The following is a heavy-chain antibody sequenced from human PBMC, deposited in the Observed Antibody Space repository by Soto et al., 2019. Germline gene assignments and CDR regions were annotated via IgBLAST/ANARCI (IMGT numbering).Heavy chain of an antibody. D-gene: IGHD4-17*01. J-gene: IGHJ4*02. CDR3: ARRRASDYGGNNHPYYFDY. CDR2: ISYSGGT. V-gene: IGHV4-39*01. Sequence: TLSLTCSVSGDSISGSSFYWVWIRQPPWKGLEWIGSISYSGGTYNNPSLQSRVTISVDTSKNQFSLKLTSVTAADTAVYYCARRRASDYGGNNHPYYFDYWGQGTPVTVSS. CDR1: GDSISGSSFY.